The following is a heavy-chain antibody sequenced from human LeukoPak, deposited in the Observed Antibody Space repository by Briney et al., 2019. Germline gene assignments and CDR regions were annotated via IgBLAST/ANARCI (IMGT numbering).Heavy chain of an antibody. CDR2: INSDESST. CDR3: ARDRDCTNGVCYMAGLDY. Sequence: GGSLRLSCAASGFTFSSYWMYWVRQAPGKGLVWVSRINSDESSTSYADSVKGRFTISRDNAKNTLYLQMNSLRAEDTAVYYCARDRDCTNGVCYMAGLDYWGQGTLVTVSS. CDR1: GFTFSSYW. D-gene: IGHD2-8*01. V-gene: IGHV3-74*01. J-gene: IGHJ4*02.